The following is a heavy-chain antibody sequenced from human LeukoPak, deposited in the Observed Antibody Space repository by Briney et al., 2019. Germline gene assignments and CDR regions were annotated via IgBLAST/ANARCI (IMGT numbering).Heavy chain of an antibody. CDR2: INHSGST. J-gene: IGHJ5*02. CDR1: GGSFSGYY. Sequence: SETLSLTCAVYGGSFSGYYWSWIRQPPGKGLEWIGEINHSGSTNYNPSLKSRVTISVDTSKNQFSLKLSSVTAADTAVYYCARHAMPLGGNWFDPWGQGTLVTVSS. V-gene: IGHV4-34*01. CDR3: ARHAMPLGGNWFDP. D-gene: IGHD2-2*01.